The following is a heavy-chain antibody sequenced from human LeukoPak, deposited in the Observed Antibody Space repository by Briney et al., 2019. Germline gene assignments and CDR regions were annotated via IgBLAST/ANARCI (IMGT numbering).Heavy chain of an antibody. J-gene: IGHJ5*02. Sequence: PGGSLRLSCAASGFTFSSYEMNWVRQAPGKGLEWVSYISSSGSTIYYADSVKGRFTISRDNAKNSLYLQMNSLRAGDTAVYYCTRGLWFGGKNWFDPWGQGTLVTVSS. D-gene: IGHD3-10*01. V-gene: IGHV3-48*03. CDR1: GFTFSSYE. CDR3: TRGLWFGGKNWFDP. CDR2: ISSSGSTI.